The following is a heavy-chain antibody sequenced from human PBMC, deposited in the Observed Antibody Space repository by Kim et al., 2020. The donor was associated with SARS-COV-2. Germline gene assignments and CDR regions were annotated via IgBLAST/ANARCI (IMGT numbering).Heavy chain of an antibody. D-gene: IGHD4-17*01. CDR2: ISYDGSNK. J-gene: IGHJ6*02. CDR3: AKVTHSTTVTRLRSYYYYYCMDV. V-gene: IGHV3-30*18. CDR1: GFTFSSYG. Sequence: GGSLRLSCAASGFTFSSYGMHWVRQAPGKGLEWVAVISYDGSNKYYADSVKGRFTTSRDNSKNTLYLQMNSLRAEDTAVYYCAKVTHSTTVTRLRSYYYYYCMDVWGQGTTVTVSS.